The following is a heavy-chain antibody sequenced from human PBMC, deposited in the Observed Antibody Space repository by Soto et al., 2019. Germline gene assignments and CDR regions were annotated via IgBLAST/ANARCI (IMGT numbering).Heavy chain of an antibody. D-gene: IGHD6-13*01. J-gene: IGHJ6*02. CDR1: GYTFTSYY. Sequence: ASVKVSCKASGYTFTSYYMHWVRQAPGQGLEWMGIINPSGGSTSYAQKFQGRVTMTRDASTSTVYMELSSLRSEDTAVYYCASKRYSSSWYRSDYYYYYGMDVWGQGTTVTVSS. CDR3: ASKRYSSSWYRSDYYYYYGMDV. CDR2: INPSGGST. V-gene: IGHV1-46*01.